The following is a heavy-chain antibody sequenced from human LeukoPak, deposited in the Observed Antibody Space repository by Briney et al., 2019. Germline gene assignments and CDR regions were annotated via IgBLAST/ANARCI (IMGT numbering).Heavy chain of an antibody. CDR2: INPSGGST. CDR3: AREDVDSGAFDY. V-gene: IGHV1-46*01. J-gene: IGHJ4*02. CDR1: GYTFTSYY. Sequence: ASVKVSCKASGYTFTSYYMHWVRQAPGQGLEWMGIINPSGGSTSYAQKFQGRVTMTRDTSISTAYMELSRLRSDDTAVYYCAREDVDSGAFDYWGQGTLVTVSS. D-gene: IGHD2-15*01.